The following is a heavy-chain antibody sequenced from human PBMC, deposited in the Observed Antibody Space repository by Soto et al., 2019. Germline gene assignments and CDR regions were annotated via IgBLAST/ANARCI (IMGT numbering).Heavy chain of an antibody. Sequence: SETRCLTCAVSGGSISRGGYSGSWIRQPPGKGLEWIGYIYHSGSTYYNPSLKSRVTISVDRSKNQFSLKLSSVTAADTAVYYCARVPDRWGQGTLVTVS. V-gene: IGHV4-30-2*01. CDR1: GGSISRGGYS. D-gene: IGHD2-2*01. CDR2: IYHSGST. J-gene: IGHJ5*02. CDR3: ARVPDR.